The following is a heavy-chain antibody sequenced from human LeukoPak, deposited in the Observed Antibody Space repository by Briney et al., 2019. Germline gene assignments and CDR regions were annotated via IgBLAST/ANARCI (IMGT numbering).Heavy chain of an antibody. J-gene: IGHJ5*02. D-gene: IGHD2-15*01. CDR2: IHPNSGGT. CDR3: ARPPQYCSGGSCSWFDP. CDR1: GYTFTGYY. V-gene: IGHV1-2*06. Sequence: ASVKVSCKASGYTFTGYYMHWVRQAPGQGLEWMGRIHPNSGGTNYAQKFEGRVTMTRETSISTAYMELSRLRSDDTAVYYCARPPQYCSGGSCSWFDPWGQGTLVTVSS.